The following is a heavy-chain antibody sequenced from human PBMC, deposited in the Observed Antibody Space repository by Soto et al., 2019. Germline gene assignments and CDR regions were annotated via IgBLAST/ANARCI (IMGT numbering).Heavy chain of an antibody. CDR3: AREVNSSPARGPNWFDP. V-gene: IGHV4-4*02. J-gene: IGHJ5*02. D-gene: IGHD6-13*01. CDR2: TYHSGTT. Sequence: QVQLQESGPGLVQPSGTLSLTCAVSGDSINNSHWWSWVRQTPGKGLEWIGATYHSGTTNYKPSLKTRVTISIDKSKNQFSPKMNSVTAADTAGYYCAREVNSSPARGPNWFDPWGQGTLVTVSS. CDR1: GDSINNSHW.